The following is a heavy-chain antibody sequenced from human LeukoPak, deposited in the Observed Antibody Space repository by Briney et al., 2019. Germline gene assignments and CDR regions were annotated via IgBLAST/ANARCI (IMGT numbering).Heavy chain of an antibody. V-gene: IGHV3-23*01. CDR2: INGNGAST. CDR3: AKDQGYSYYYLDY. CDR1: GFTFNSHA. D-gene: IGHD5-18*01. Sequence: GGSLRLSCAASGFTFNSHAMSWVRQAPGKGLEWVSGINGNGASTYYSDSVKGRFTISRDNSKSTLYLQMSSLRAEDAAIYYCAKDQGYSYYYLDYWGQGTLVTVSS. J-gene: IGHJ4*02.